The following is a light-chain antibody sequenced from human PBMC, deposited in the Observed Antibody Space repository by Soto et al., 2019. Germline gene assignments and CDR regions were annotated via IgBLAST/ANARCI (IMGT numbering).Light chain of an antibody. CDR1: QILSSY. Sequence: DIQLTQSPSSLSASVGDRVTITCRVSQILSSYLNWYQHKPGVAPKLLIYATSSLQSGVSSRFSCCGSGTEFTLTIRSLQPEDFATYSCQQSYTLHLTFGGGTKVETK. CDR2: ATS. J-gene: IGKJ4*02. V-gene: IGKV1-39*01. CDR3: QQSYTLHLT.